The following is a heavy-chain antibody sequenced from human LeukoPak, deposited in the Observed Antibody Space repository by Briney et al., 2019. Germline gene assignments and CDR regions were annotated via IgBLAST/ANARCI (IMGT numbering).Heavy chain of an antibody. D-gene: IGHD3-22*01. V-gene: IGHV4-4*07. CDR1: GGSISSYY. Sequence: SETLSLTCTVSGGSISSYYWSWIRQPAGKGLEWIGRIYTSGSTNYNPSLKSRVTISVDTSKNQFSLKLSSVTAADTAVYFCARGPYSYDSSGAFDIWGQGTMVIVSS. CDR2: IYTSGST. CDR3: ARGPYSYDSSGAFDI. J-gene: IGHJ3*02.